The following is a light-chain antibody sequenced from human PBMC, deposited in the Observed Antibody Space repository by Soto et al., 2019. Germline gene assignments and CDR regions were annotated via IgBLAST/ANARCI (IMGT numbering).Light chain of an antibody. CDR3: QQYNNWPPYT. V-gene: IGKV3-15*01. CDR2: GAS. Sequence: EIVMTQSPATLSVSPGERATLSCRASQSVSSNLAWYQQKPGQAPRLLIYGASTRATGIPARFSGSGSGTEFTLTCSCVQSEDLAVYYCQQYNNWPPYTFGQGTKLEIK. CDR1: QSVSSN. J-gene: IGKJ2*01.